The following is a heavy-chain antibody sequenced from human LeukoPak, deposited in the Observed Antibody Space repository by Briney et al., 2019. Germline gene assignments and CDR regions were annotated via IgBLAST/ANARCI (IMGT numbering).Heavy chain of an antibody. CDR2: IRSDGSNK. CDR3: ARILDSAWGELGY. CDR1: GFSFSSYG. J-gene: IGHJ4*02. D-gene: IGHD6-19*01. V-gene: IGHV3-30*02. Sequence: GSLRLSCAGSGFSFSSYGMHWVRQAPGKGLEWMAFIRSDGSNKYYADSVKGRFTTSRDNSKNTLYLQMNSLRAEDTAVYYCARILDSAWGELGYWGQGTLVTVSS.